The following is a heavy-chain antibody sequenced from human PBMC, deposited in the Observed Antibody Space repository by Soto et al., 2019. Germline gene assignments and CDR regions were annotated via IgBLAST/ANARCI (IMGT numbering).Heavy chain of an antibody. J-gene: IGHJ4*02. D-gene: IGHD3-16*01. V-gene: IGHV4-30-4*01. Sequence: SETLSLTCTVSGGSISSGDYYWSWIRQPPGKGLEWIGYIYYSGSTYYNPSLKSRVTISVDTSKNQFSLKLSSVTAADTAVYFWPRLAVFGGFYAPPYIFDFGGRGSLV. CDR3: PRLAVFGGFYAPPYIFDF. CDR2: IYYSGST. CDR1: GGSISSGDYY.